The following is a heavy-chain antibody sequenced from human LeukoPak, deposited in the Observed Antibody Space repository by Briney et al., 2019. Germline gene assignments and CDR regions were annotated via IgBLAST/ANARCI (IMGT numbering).Heavy chain of an antibody. CDR3: ARESSGYASFDY. Sequence: SETLSLTCSVSGGSISSFYWSWIRQPPGKGLEWIGYIYYSGSTNYNPSLKSRVTISVDTSKNQFSLKLSSVTAADTAVYYCARESSGYASFDYWGQGTLVTVSS. J-gene: IGHJ4*02. CDR1: GGSISSFY. V-gene: IGHV4-59*01. D-gene: IGHD5-12*01. CDR2: IYYSGST.